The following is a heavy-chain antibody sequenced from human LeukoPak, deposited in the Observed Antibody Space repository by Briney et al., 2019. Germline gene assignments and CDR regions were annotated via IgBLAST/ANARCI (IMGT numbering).Heavy chain of an antibody. CDR1: GFTFSSYG. Sequence: GGSLRLSCAASGFTFSSYGMHWVRQAPGKGLEWVSSISSSSSYIYYADSVKGRFTISRDNAKNSLYLQMNSLRAEDTAVYYCARVGYYDSSGYRAFDYWGQGTLVTVSS. J-gene: IGHJ4*02. V-gene: IGHV3-21*01. D-gene: IGHD3-22*01. CDR2: ISSSSSYI. CDR3: ARVGYYDSSGYRAFDY.